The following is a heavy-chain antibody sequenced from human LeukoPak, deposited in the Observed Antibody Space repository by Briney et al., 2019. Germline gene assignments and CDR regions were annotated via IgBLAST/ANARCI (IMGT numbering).Heavy chain of an antibody. D-gene: IGHD3-10*01. Sequence: GGSLRLSCAASGFTFSYYGFHWVRQAPGKGLEWVAFIRYDGNDKYYAESVKGRFAISRDTSRNTLYLQMNSLRLEDTAVYYCAKDLMRDRWFGESWGQGTLVTVSS. CDR3: AKDLMRDRWFGES. V-gene: IGHV3-30*02. CDR1: GFTFSYYG. CDR2: IRYDGNDK. J-gene: IGHJ5*02.